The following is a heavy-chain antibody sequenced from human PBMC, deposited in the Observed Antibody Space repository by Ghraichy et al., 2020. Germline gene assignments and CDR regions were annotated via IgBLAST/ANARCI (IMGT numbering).Heavy chain of an antibody. CDR3: ARADGADYYDIAC. Sequence: GGSLRLSCAASGFTFSSYWMHWVRQAPGKGLVWVSRINSDGSSTSYADSVKGRFTISRDNAKNTLYLQMNSLRAEDTAVYYCARADGADYYDIACWGQGTLVTVSS. D-gene: IGHD3-22*01. CDR2: INSDGSST. CDR1: GFTFSSYW. V-gene: IGHV3-74*01. J-gene: IGHJ4*02.